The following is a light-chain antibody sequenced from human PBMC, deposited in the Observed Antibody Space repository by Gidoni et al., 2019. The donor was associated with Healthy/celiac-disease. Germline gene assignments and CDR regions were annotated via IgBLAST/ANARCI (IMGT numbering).Light chain of an antibody. CDR3: QQRSNWPMCS. J-gene: IGKJ2*04. CDR2: DAS. Sequence: IVFTQSPATLSLSPGERATLSCRASQSVSSFLAWYQQQPGQAPRLLIDDASNRATGIPARFSGSGSGTDFTLNISSLEPEDFAVYYCQQRSNWPMCSFGQGTKVEIK. CDR1: QSVSSF. V-gene: IGKV3-11*01.